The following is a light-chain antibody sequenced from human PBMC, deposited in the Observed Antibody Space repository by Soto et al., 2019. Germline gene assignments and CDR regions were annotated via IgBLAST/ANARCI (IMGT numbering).Light chain of an antibody. Sequence: QSALPQPASVSGSPGQSVTISCTGTSSDVGGYKYVSWYQQHPGKAPKLIIYEVSNRPSGVSNRFSGSKSGNTASLTISGLQAEDEADYSSMSYTSSSSTLYVFGTGTKVTVL. J-gene: IGLJ1*01. CDR2: EVS. CDR3: MSYTSSSSTLYV. V-gene: IGLV2-14*01. CDR1: SSDVGGYKY.